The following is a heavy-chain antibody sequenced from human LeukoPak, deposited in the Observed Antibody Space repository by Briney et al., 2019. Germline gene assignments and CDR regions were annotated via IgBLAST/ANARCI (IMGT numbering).Heavy chain of an antibody. CDR2: IYSGGNT. CDR1: GFTVSSNY. V-gene: IGHV3-53*01. CDR3: AKVGRITMVRGVLDY. Sequence: GGSLRLSCAASGFTVSSNYMSWVRQAPGKGLEWVSVIYSGGNTHYADSVKGRFTISRDNSKNTIYLQMNSLRAEDTAVYYCAKVGRITMVRGVLDYWGQGTLDTVSS. J-gene: IGHJ4*02. D-gene: IGHD3-10*01.